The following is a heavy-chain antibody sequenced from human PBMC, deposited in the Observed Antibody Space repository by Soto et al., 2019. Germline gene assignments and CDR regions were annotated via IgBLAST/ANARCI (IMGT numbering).Heavy chain of an antibody. V-gene: IGHV4-59*08. CDR2: IYYSGSS. D-gene: IGHD3-22*01. CDR3: ARHGGITMIVGGGLLSAFDI. Sequence: QVQLQESGPGLVKPSETLSLTCTVSGGSISSYYWSWIRQPPGKGLEWIGYIYYSGSSNYNPSLKSAVPLSVDTTRNHFAMKLGFVTAADTAVYYCARHGGITMIVGGGLLSAFDIWGQGTMVTVSS. CDR1: GGSISSYY. J-gene: IGHJ3*02.